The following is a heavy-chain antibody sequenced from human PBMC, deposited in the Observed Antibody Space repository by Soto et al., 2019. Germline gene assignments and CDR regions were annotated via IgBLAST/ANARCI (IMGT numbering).Heavy chain of an antibody. CDR3: ARDLMGTRANWFDP. J-gene: IGHJ5*02. Sequence: SETLSLTSTVSGGSISSGGYYWSWIRQHPGKGLEWIGYIYYSGSTYYNPSLKSRVTISVDTSKNQFSLKLSSVTAADTAVYYCARDLMGTRANWFDPWGQGTLVTVS. CDR1: GGSISSGGYY. CDR2: IYYSGST. V-gene: IGHV4-31*03.